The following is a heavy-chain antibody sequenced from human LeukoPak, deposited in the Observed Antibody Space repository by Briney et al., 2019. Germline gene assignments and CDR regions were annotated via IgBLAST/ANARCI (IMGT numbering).Heavy chain of an antibody. CDR3: ARPRYYDRGFAFDI. CDR2: IYHSGST. J-gene: IGHJ3*02. D-gene: IGHD3-22*01. CDR1: GYSISSGYY. V-gene: IGHV4-38-2*01. Sequence: SETLSLTCAVSGYSISSGYYWGWIRQPPGKGLEWIGSIYHSGSTYYNPSLKSRVTISVATSKNQFSLKLSSVTAADTAVYYCARPRYYDRGFAFDIWGQGTMVTVSS.